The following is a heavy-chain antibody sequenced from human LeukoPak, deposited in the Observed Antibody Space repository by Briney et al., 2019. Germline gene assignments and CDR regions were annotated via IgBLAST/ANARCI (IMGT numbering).Heavy chain of an antibody. CDR2: ISSTSETI. D-gene: IGHD6-19*01. Sequence: GGSLRLSCAASGFAFSSYTMNWVRQAPGKGLEWVSFISSTSETIYYADSMKGRFTISRDNAENSLYLQMSSLRADDTAVYYCARDRVGGSFDFWGQGTLVTVSS. V-gene: IGHV3-48*01. CDR3: ARDRVGGSFDF. CDR1: GFAFSSYT. J-gene: IGHJ4*02.